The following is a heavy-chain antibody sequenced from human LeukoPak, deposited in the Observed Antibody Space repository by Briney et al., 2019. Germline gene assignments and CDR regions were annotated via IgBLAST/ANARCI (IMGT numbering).Heavy chain of an antibody. V-gene: IGHV1-69*04. CDR3: ARPARYYYDSSGYLRY. J-gene: IGHJ4*02. D-gene: IGHD3-22*01. Sequence: ASVKVSCKASGGTFSSYAISWVRQAPGQGLEWMGRIIPILRIANYAQKFQGRVTITADKSTSTAYMELSSLRSEDTAVYYCARPARYYYDSSGYLRYWGQGTLVTVSS. CDR2: IIPILRIA. CDR1: GGTFSSYA.